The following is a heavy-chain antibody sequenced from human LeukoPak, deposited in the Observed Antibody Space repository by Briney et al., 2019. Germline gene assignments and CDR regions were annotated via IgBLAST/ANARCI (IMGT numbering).Heavy chain of an antibody. CDR2: ISSSSSII. J-gene: IGHJ3*02. D-gene: IGHD6-6*01. CDR1: GFTYSSNS. Sequence: GGSLRLSCAASGFTYSSNSMNWVRQAPGKGLEWVSYISSSSSIIYYADSVKGRFTISRDNAKNSLYLQMNSLRAEDTAVYYCARGGQLGALGAFDIWGQGTMVTVSS. CDR3: ARGGQLGALGAFDI. V-gene: IGHV3-21*05.